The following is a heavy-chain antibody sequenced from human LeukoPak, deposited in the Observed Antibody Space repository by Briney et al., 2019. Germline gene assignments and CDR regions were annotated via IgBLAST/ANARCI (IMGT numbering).Heavy chain of an antibody. CDR2: IRYDGSNK. CDR3: AKDPGYSNYHFDY. J-gene: IGHJ4*02. Sequence: GGSLRLSCAASGFTFSSYGMHWVRQAPGKGLEWVAFIRYDGSNKYYADSVKGRFTISRDNSKNTLYLQMNSLRAEDTAVYYCAKDPGYSNYHFDYWGQGTLVTVSS. D-gene: IGHD4-11*01. CDR1: GFTFSSYG. V-gene: IGHV3-30*02.